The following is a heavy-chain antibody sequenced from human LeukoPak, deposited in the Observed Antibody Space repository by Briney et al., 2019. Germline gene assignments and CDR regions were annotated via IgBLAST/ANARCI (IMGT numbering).Heavy chain of an antibody. J-gene: IGHJ4*02. V-gene: IGHV3-23*01. CDR2: INGNGGGS. D-gene: IGHD3-9*01. CDR1: GFTFSDHA. CDR3: AREGSDNSGYDLDF. Sequence: GGSLRLSCAASGFTFSDHAMSWVRQAPAKGLEWVSSINGNGGGSYYIDSVKGRFTVSRDNSKNTLYLQVNSLRAEDTAVYYCAREGSDNSGYDLDFWGQGTLVTVSS.